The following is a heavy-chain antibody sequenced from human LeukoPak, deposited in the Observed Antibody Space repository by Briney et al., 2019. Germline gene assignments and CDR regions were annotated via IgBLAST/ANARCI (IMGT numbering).Heavy chain of an antibody. CDR2: IYPDDSDT. J-gene: IGHJ4*02. CDR3: ARPHRGIAAAGEFDY. CDR1: GYSFTSYW. V-gene: IGHV5-51*01. Sequence: GESLKISCKGSGYSFTSYWIGWVRQMPGKGLEWMGIIYPDDSDTRYSPSFQGQVTISADKSISTAYLQWSSLKASDTAMYYCARPHRGIAAAGEFDYWGQGTLVTVSS. D-gene: IGHD6-13*01.